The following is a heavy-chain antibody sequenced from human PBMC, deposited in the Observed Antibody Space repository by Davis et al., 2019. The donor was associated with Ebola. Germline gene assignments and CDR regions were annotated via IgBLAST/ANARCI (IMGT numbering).Heavy chain of an antibody. J-gene: IGHJ6*04. CDR2: LSSSSSTI. D-gene: IGHD6-19*01. V-gene: IGHV3-48*01. CDR3: ARGVAYSSGWYWRYYYGMDV. CDR1: RFTFSSYS. Sequence: PAGSLTLSCAASRFTFSSYSMNWVRQAPGRGLEWVSYLSSSSSTIYYADSVKGRFTISRDNSKNTLYLQMNSLRGEDTAVYYCARGVAYSSGWYWRYYYGMDVWGKGTTVTVSS.